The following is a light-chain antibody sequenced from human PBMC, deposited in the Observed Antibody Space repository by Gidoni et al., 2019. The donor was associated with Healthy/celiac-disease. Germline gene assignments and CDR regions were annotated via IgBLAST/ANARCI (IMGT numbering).Light chain of an antibody. Sequence: IVITHPPATLSVSPGERATLSCRASQSVSSNLGWYQQKPGQAPSLLIYGAATRATGIPARFSGSGSGTEFTLTISSLQSEDFAVSYCQQYNNWTPLTFGGGTKVEIK. CDR2: GAA. CDR3: QQYNNWTPLT. CDR1: QSVSSN. J-gene: IGKJ4*01. V-gene: IGKV3-15*01.